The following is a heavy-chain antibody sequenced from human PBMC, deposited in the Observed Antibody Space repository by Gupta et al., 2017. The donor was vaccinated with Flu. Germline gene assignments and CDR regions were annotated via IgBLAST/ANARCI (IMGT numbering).Heavy chain of an antibody. CDR3: ARTPWEAIYDDSGHDF. D-gene: IGHD3-16*01. CDR2: ISSDGSVT. V-gene: IGHV3-74*01. Sequence: APGKGLMWVARISSDGSVTDYAASVKGRFSISRDNTKNTLYLQMNSLSGDDTAVYYCARTPWEAIYDDSGHDFWGQGTLVTVSS. J-gene: IGHJ4*02.